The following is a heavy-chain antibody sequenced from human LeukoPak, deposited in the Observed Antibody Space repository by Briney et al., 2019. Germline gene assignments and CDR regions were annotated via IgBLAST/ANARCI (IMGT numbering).Heavy chain of an antibody. CDR1: GYSFTSYW. CDR2: IYPGDFDT. J-gene: IGHJ5*02. CDR3: ARGTRNWFDP. Sequence: GESLKISCKGSGYSFTSYWIAWVRQMPGKGLEWMGIIYPGDFDTRYTPSFQGHVTISADKSISTACLQWSSQKASDTAMYYCARGTRNWFDPWGQGTLVTVSS. D-gene: IGHD1-1*01. V-gene: IGHV5-51*01.